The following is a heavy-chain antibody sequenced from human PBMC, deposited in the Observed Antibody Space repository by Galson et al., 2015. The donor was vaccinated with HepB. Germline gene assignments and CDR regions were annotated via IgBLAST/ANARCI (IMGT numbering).Heavy chain of an antibody. V-gene: IGHV3-48*02. CDR1: GFTFSTYS. CDR3: ARGYCSGGTCFRLFDS. CDR2: ISSDSSTI. D-gene: IGHD2-15*01. J-gene: IGHJ4*02. Sequence: SLRLSCAASGFTFSTYSMNWVRQAPGKGLEWVSYISSDSSTIYYADSVKGRFTISRDNAKNSLYLQVNSLRDEDTAVYYCARGYCSGGTCFRLFDSWGQGTLVTVSS.